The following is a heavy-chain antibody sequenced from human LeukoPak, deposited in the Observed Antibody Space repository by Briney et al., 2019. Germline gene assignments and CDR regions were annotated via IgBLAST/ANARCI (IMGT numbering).Heavy chain of an antibody. CDR2: IYYSGST. Sequence: SETLSLTCTVSGGSISSYYWSWIRQPPGKGLEWIGYIYYSGSTNYNPSLKSRVTISVDTSKNQFSLKLSSVTAADTVVYYCARVSGFWSGYPNWFDPWGQGTLVTVSS. CDR3: ARVSGFWSGYPNWFDP. CDR1: GGSISSYY. D-gene: IGHD3-3*01. V-gene: IGHV4-59*01. J-gene: IGHJ5*02.